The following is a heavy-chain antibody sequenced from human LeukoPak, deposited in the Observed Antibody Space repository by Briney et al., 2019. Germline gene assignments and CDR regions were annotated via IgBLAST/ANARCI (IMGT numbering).Heavy chain of an antibody. CDR3: ARVPQQQLVERYFDY. J-gene: IGHJ4*02. Sequence: ASVKVSCKASGYTLTGYYMHWVRQAPGQGLEWMGWINPNSGGTNYAQKFQGRVTLTRDTSISTAYMELSRLRSDDTAVYYCARVPQQQLVERYFDYWGQGTLVTVSS. CDR2: INPNSGGT. V-gene: IGHV1-2*02. D-gene: IGHD6-13*01. CDR1: GYTLTGYY.